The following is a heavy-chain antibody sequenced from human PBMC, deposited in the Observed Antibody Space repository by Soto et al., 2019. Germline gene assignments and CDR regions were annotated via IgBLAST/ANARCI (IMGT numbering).Heavy chain of an antibody. D-gene: IGHD1-26*01. CDR1: GFTFSSYS. CDR2: ISYDGGNK. Sequence: QVHLVESEGGVVLPGRSLRLSCAASGFTFSSYSMHWVRQAPGKGLEWVALISYDGGNKYYADSVRGRFTISRDNSKNTLYLQMNSLRAEDTAVYYCARDLWAGDVWGQGTTVTVSS. V-gene: IGHV3-30*04. CDR3: ARDLWAGDV. J-gene: IGHJ6*02.